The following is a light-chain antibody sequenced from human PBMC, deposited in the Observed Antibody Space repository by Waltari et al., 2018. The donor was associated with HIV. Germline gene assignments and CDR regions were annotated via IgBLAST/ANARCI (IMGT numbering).Light chain of an antibody. CDR1: SSNIGSSF. CDR3: AAWDDSLSGFYV. Sequence: QSVLTQPPSASGTPGQRVTISCSGSSSNIGSSFVYWYQQLPGTAPKLLIFRNNQRHSGVPDRFSGSKSGTSASLAISGLRSEDEADYYCAAWDDSLSGFYVFGPGTKVTVL. CDR2: RNN. J-gene: IGLJ1*01. V-gene: IGLV1-47*01.